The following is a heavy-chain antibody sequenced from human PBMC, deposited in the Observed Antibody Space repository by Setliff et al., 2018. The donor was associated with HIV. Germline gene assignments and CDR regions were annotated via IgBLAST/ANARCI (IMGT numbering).Heavy chain of an antibody. CDR1: GGSIRRGSYY. J-gene: IGHJ4*02. Sequence: SETLSLTCDVYGGSIRRGSYYWNWIRQSPGEGLEWIGHISSSGSTNYNPSLKNRVTLSLDTSKNQFSVKLRSVFAADTAVYYCVRDPGYNSGWSGTTFDYWSQGILVTVSS. V-gene: IGHV4-61*09. CDR2: ISSSGST. D-gene: IGHD6-19*01. CDR3: VRDPGYNSGWSGTTFDY.